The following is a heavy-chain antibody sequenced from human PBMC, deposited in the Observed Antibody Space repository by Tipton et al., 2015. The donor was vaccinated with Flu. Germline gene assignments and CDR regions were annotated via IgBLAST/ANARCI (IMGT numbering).Heavy chain of an antibody. CDR1: DGSISSYY. V-gene: IGHV4-59*01. CDR2: IFYSGST. D-gene: IGHD2-8*02. J-gene: IGHJ6*02. Sequence: TLSLTCAVLDGSISSYYWTWIRQPPGKGLEWIGQIFYSGSTNYNPSLKGRVTISLDTSKEQFSLHLSSVTAADTAVYYCARDTGGYVLGNSYYYYYAMDVWGQGTTVSVSS. CDR3: ARDTGGYVLGNSYYYYYAMDV.